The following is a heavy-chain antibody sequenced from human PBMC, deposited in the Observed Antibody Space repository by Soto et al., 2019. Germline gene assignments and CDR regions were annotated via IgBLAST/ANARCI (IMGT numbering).Heavy chain of an antibody. J-gene: IGHJ6*02. CDR3: AREGTTVDSYYYYGMDV. V-gene: IGHV4-59*01. CDR2: IYYSGST. Sequence: QVQLQESGPGLVKPSETLSLTCTVSGGSISSYYWSWIRQPPGKGLEWIGYIYYSGSTNYNPSLTTRVTISVDTSNNQSSLKLSSVTAADTAVYYCAREGTTVDSYYYYGMDVWGQGTTVTVSS. CDR1: GGSISSYY. D-gene: IGHD1-1*01.